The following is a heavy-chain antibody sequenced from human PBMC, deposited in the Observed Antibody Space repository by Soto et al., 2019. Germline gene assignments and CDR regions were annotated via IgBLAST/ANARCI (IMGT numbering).Heavy chain of an antibody. CDR1: GYTFTSYA. CDR3: ARDMGFGLSDY. CDR2: INAGNGNT. J-gene: IGHJ4*02. D-gene: IGHD3-10*01. Sequence: GXSVKVSYKASGYTFTSYAMHLVRQAPGQRLEWMGWINAGNGNTKYSQKFQGRVTITRDTSASTAYMELRSLRSEDTAVYYCARDMGFGLSDYWGQGTLVTVSS. V-gene: IGHV1-3*01.